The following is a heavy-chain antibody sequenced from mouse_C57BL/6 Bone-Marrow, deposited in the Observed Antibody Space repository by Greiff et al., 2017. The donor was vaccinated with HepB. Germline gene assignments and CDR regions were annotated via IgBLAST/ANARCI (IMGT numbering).Heavy chain of an antibody. CDR1: GYSFTSDY. CDR3: ARSDYYGSSPYSMDY. V-gene: IGHV3-8*01. CDR2: ISYSGST. D-gene: IGHD1-1*01. Sequence: EVQRVESGPGLAQPSQTLSLTCSVTGYSFTSDYWNWIRQFPGNKLEYMGYISYSGSTYYNPSLNSRLSITRDTSKNQYYLQLNSVTTDDTDTYYCARSDYYGSSPYSMDYWGQGTSVTVSS. J-gene: IGHJ4*01.